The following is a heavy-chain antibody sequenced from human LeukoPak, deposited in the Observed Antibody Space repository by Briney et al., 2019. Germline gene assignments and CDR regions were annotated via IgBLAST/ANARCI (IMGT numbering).Heavy chain of an antibody. CDR2: ISAYNGNT. CDR1: GYTFTSYG. CDR3: ARDDDFWSGCFRVLDP. D-gene: IGHD3-3*01. V-gene: IGHV1-18*01. J-gene: IGHJ5*02. Sequence: GASVKVSCKASGYTFTSYGISWVRQAPGQGLEWMGWISAYNGNTNYAQKLQGRVTMTTDTSTSTAYMELSSLRSEDTAVYYCARDDDFWSGCFRVLDPWGQGTLVAVSS.